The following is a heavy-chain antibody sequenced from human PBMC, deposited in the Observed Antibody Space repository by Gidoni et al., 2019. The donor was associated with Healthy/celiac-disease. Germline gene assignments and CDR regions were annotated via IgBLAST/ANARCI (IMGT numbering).Heavy chain of an antibody. D-gene: IGHD6-13*01. CDR1: GFTFSRYG. CDR2: IWYDGSNK. J-gene: IGHJ6*02. Sequence: QVKLVESGGGVVQPGRSLRLSCAASGFTFSRYGLHWVRQAPGKGLEWVAVIWYDGSNKYYADSVKGRFTISRDNSKNTLYLQMNSLRAEDTAVYYCARPMFGSSWYSLMGNYYYYGMDVWGQGTTVTVSS. V-gene: IGHV3-33*01. CDR3: ARPMFGSSWYSLMGNYYYYGMDV.